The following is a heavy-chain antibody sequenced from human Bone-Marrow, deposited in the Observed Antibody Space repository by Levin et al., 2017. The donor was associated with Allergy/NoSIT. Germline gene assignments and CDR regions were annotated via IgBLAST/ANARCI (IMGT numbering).Heavy chain of an antibody. Sequence: PSETLSLTCTVSGDSISSSSYYWSWVRQPPGKGLEWIGSIYYTGSTYYNPPLKSRATISGDTSKNQFSLKLTSVTAADTAVYYCARQFWAAAGIDPFDYWGQGTLVTVSS. CDR3: ARQFWAAAGIDPFDY. CDR1: GDSISSSSYY. D-gene: IGHD6-13*01. J-gene: IGHJ4*02. V-gene: IGHV4-39*01. CDR2: IYYTGST.